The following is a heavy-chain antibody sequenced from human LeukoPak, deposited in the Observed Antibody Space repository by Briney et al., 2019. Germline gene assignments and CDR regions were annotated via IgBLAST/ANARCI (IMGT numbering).Heavy chain of an antibody. CDR1: GGSISSYY. V-gene: IGHV4-59*12. D-gene: IGHD3-10*01. CDR2: IYYSGST. J-gene: IGHJ6*02. CDR3: ARGRAKYTYRRSGGPNFYYGMDV. Sequence: PSETLSLTCTVSGGSISSYYWSWIRQPPGKGLEWIGYIYYSGSTNYNPSLKSRVTISVDTSKNQFSLKLSSVTAADTAVYYCARGRAKYTYRRSGGPNFYYGMDVWGQGTTVTVSS.